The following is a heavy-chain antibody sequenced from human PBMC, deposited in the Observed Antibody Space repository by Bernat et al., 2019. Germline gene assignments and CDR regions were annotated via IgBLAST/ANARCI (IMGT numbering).Heavy chain of an antibody. Sequence: EVQLVESGGGLVKPGGSLRLSCAASGFTFSSYSMNWVRQAPGKGLEWVSSISSSSSYIYYADSVKGRFTISRDNAKNSLYLQMNSLRAEDTAVYYCARDSSGWLPADYWGQGTLVTVSS. V-gene: IGHV3-21*01. J-gene: IGHJ4*02. CDR2: ISSSSSYI. CDR1: GFTFSSYS. CDR3: ARDSSGWLPADY. D-gene: IGHD6-19*01.